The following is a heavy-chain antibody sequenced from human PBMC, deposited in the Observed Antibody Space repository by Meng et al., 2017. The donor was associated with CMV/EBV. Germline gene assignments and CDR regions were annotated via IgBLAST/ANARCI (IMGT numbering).Heavy chain of an antibody. CDR1: GGSVSSSSCG. V-gene: IGHV4-39*07. CDR2: IYYSWNT. Sequence: LQESGPGRVKPPQTLSLTCGVSGGSVSSSSCGWGWISQSPWRGLEWLGRIYYSWNTYYDPALNIQSTISIDPSKNQNSLKLNSMSAADADVEYCASPATGGGWCFDYWGQGTLVTVSS. CDR3: ASPATGGGWCFDY. D-gene: IGHD2-8*02. J-gene: IGHJ4*02.